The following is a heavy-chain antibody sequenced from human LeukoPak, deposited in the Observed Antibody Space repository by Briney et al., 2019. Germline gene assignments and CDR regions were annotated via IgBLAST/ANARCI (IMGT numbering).Heavy chain of an antibody. CDR3: ARSYYYDSSGWNWFDP. Sequence: PGGSLRLSCAASGFTFSTFAMIWVRQPPGKGLEWIGSIYSSGSTYYNPTLKSRVTISVDTSKNQFSLKLSSVTAADTAVYYCARSYYYDSSGWNWFDPWGQGTLVTVSS. CDR2: IYSSGST. V-gene: IGHV4-38-2*01. J-gene: IGHJ5*02. CDR1: GFTFSTFAM. D-gene: IGHD3-22*01.